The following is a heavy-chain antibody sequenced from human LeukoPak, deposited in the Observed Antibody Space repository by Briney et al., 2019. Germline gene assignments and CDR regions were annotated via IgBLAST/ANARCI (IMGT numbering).Heavy chain of an antibody. CDR2: IIPIFGTA. D-gene: IGHD3-22*01. CDR3: ARGGRITMIVVAANSYDAFDI. V-gene: IGHV1-69*13. J-gene: IGHJ3*02. Sequence: APVEVSCRASGGTFSSYAISWVRQAPGQGLEWMGGIIPIFGTANYAQKFQGRVTITADESTSTAYMELSSLRSEDTAVYYCARGGRITMIVVAANSYDAFDIWGQGTMVTVSS. CDR1: GGTFSSYA.